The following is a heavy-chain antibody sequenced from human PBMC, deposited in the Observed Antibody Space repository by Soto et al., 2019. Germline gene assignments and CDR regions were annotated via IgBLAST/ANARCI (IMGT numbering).Heavy chain of an antibody. Sequence: QVQLVQSGAEVKKPGSSVKVSCKASGGTFSSYAISWVRQASGQGLEWMGGIIPIFGTANYAQKFQGRVTITADESTSTAYMELSSLRSEDTAVYYCASNHYCGGDCYSSFDYWGQGTLVTVSS. V-gene: IGHV1-69*01. CDR3: ASNHYCGGDCYSSFDY. J-gene: IGHJ4*02. CDR1: GGTFSSYA. CDR2: IIPIFGTA. D-gene: IGHD2-21*02.